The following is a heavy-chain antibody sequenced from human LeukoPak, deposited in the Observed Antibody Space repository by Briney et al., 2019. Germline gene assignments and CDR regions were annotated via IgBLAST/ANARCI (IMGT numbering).Heavy chain of an antibody. CDR1: GGSFSSYY. J-gene: IGHJ6*02. CDR2: INHSGST. CDR3: ARAGYSSGWYPYYYYGMDV. D-gene: IGHD6-19*01. V-gene: IGHV4-34*01. Sequence: SETLSLTCTVSGGSFSSYYWSWIRQPPGKGLEWIGEINHSGSTNYNPSLKSRVTISVDTSKNQFSLKLSSVTAADTAVYYCARAGYSSGWYPYYYYGMDVWGQGTTVTVSS.